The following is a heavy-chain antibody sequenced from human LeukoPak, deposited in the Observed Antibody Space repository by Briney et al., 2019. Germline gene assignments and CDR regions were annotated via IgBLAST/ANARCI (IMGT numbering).Heavy chain of an antibody. V-gene: IGHV3-21*01. CDR1: GFTFSSYS. D-gene: IGHD5-18*01. Sequence: GGSLRLSCAASGFTFSSYSMNWVRQAPGKGLEWVSSISSSSRYIYYADSVKGRFTISRDNAKNSLYLQMNSLRAEDTAVYYCARDLDGYSLYYYYYMDVWGKGTTVTVSS. CDR2: ISSSSRYI. J-gene: IGHJ6*03. CDR3: ARDLDGYSLYYYYYMDV.